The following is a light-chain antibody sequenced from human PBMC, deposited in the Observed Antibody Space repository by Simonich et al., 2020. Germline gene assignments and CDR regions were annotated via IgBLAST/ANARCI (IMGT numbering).Light chain of an antibody. CDR2: WES. J-gene: IGKJ2*01. CDR1: QSVLSSSNNKNY. V-gene: IGKV4-1*01. CDR3: QQYYSTPYT. Sequence: DIVMTQSPDSLAVSLGERATINRKSSQSVLSSSNNKNYLAWYQQKPGQPPKLLIYWESTRESGVPDRFSGSGSGTDFTLTISSLQAEDVAVYYCQQYYSTPYTFGQGTKLEIK.